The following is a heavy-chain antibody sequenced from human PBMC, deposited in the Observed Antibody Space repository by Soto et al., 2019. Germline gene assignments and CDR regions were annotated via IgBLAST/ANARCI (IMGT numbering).Heavy chain of an antibody. CDR3: ARDQRDFWGGYNYGMDV. D-gene: IGHD3-3*01. Sequence: PSETLSLTCSVSGGSISSSNWWSWVRQPPGKGLEWIGESYHSGSTNYNPSLKSRVTISVDKSKNQFSLKLSCVTAADTSVYYGARDQRDFWGGYNYGMDVRGQGST. V-gene: IGHV4-4*02. J-gene: IGHJ6*02. CDR1: GGSISSSNW. CDR2: SYHSGST.